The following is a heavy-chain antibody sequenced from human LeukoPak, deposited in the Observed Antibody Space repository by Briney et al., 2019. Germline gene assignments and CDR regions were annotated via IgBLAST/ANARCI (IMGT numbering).Heavy chain of an antibody. CDR3: ARESPQLRGFGYYFDY. V-gene: IGHV3-48*03. CDR2: ISSSGSTI. D-gene: IGHD3-10*01. CDR1: GXTFSSYE. Sequence: PGGSLRLSCAASGXTFSSYEMNWVRQAPGKGLEWVSYISSSGSTIYYADSVKGRFTISRDNAKNSLYLQMNSLRAEDTAVYYCARESPQLRGFGYYFDYWGQGTLVTVSS. J-gene: IGHJ4*02.